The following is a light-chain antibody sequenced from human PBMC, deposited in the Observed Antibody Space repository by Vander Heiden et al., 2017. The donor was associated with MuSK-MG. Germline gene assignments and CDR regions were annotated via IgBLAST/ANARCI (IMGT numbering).Light chain of an antibody. Sequence: IQMTQSPSSLSASVGDRVTITCRASQSISRYLHWYQQKPGKAPKLLIYGASSLQSGVPSRFSGSGSRTDITLTISSQQPEDFATYYCQQSYRPPQTFGPGTKVDIK. CDR1: QSISRY. CDR3: QQSYRPPQT. CDR2: GAS. V-gene: IGKV1-39*01. J-gene: IGKJ3*01.